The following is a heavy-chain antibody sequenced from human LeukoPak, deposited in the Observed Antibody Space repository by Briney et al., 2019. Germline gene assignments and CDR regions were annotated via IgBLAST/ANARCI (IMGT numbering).Heavy chain of an antibody. CDR1: GILFSNTA. D-gene: IGHD6-19*01. CDR2: ISGGGERA. V-gene: IGHV3-23*01. Sequence: PGGSLRLSCAASGILFSNTAMNWARQSPGRGLEWVSAISGGGERAFYADSVKGRFTISRDNSKNILYLQMNSLTADDTAIYYCGRDGGQYSSGPEFDPRGQGALLTVSS. J-gene: IGHJ5*02. CDR3: GRDGGQYSSGPEFDP.